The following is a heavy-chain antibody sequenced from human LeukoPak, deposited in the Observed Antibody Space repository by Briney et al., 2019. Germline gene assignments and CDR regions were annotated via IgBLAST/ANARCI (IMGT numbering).Heavy chain of an antibody. J-gene: IGHJ4*02. Sequence: GGSLRLSCAASGFTFDDYAMHWVRQAPGKGLEWVSGISWNSGSIGYADSVKGRFTISRDNAKNSLYLQMNSLRAEDTALYYCAKAAGIQLWSTYYFDYWGQGTLVTVSS. V-gene: IGHV3-9*01. CDR3: AKAAGIQLWSTYYFDY. CDR2: ISWNSGSI. CDR1: GFTFDDYA. D-gene: IGHD5-18*01.